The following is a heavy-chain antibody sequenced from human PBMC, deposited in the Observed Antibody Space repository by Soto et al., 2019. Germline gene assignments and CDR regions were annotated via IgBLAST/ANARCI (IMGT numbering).Heavy chain of an antibody. D-gene: IGHD3-16*02. CDR1: GGTFSSYA. Sequence: ASVKVSCKASGGTFSSYAISWVRQAPGQGLEWMGGIIPIFGTANYAQKFQGRVTITADESTSTAYMELSSLRSEDTAVYYCARDQGLSLGTLREGMDVWGQGTTGT. CDR3: ARDQGLSLGTLREGMDV. V-gene: IGHV1-69*13. J-gene: IGHJ6*02. CDR2: IIPIFGTA.